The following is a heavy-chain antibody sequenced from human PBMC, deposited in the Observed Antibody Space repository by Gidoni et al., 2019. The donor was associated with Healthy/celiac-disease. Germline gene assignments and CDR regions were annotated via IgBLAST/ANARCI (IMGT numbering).Heavy chain of an antibody. V-gene: IGHV3-23*01. CDR3: AKDPRNYYDSSGYYYEDY. D-gene: IGHD3-22*01. CDR1: GFTFSSYA. Sequence: EVQLLESGGGLVQPGGSLRLSCAASGFTFSSYAMSWVRQAPGKGLEWVSAISGRGGSTYYADSVKGRFTISRDNSKNTLYLQMNSLRAEDTAVYYCAKDPRNYYDSSGYYYEDYWGQGTLVTVSS. CDR2: ISGRGGST. J-gene: IGHJ4*02.